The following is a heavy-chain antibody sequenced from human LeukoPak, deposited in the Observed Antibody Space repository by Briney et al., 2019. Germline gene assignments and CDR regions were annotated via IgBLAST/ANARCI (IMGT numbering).Heavy chain of an antibody. Sequence: GESLKISCKGSGYSFTSYWIGCVRQMPGKGLEWMGIIYPGDSDTRYSPSFQGQVTISADKSISTAYLQWSSLKASDTAMYYCARTYYYDSSGYSMGSCFDYWGQGTLVTVSS. CDR2: IYPGDSDT. V-gene: IGHV5-51*01. D-gene: IGHD3-22*01. CDR1: GYSFTSYW. CDR3: ARTYYYDSSGYSMGSCFDY. J-gene: IGHJ4*02.